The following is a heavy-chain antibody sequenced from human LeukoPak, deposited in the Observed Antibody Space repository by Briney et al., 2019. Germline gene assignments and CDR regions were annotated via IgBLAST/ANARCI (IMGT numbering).Heavy chain of an antibody. CDR2: IYHSGST. CDR1: GGSISSSNW. V-gene: IGHV4-4*02. Sequence: SETLSLTCDVSGGSISSSNWWSWVRQPPGKGLEWIGEIYHSGSTNYNPSLKSRVTISVDKSKNQFSLKLSSVTAADTAVYYCARSNHVWGSYRPRQSDAFDIWGQGTMVTVSS. CDR3: ARSNHVWGSYRPRQSDAFDI. D-gene: IGHD3-16*02. J-gene: IGHJ3*02.